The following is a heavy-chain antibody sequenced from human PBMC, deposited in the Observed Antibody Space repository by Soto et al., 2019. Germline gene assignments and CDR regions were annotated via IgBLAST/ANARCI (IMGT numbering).Heavy chain of an antibody. CDR1: GFTFTDYY. CDR3: ARVGSSGWYVDY. Sequence: GGPLRLSCAASGFTFTDYYMSWIRQAPGKGLDWISYISSSDSTMHYADSVKGRFTISRDNAKNSLYLQIDSLRAEDTAVYYCARVGSSGWYVDYWGQGT. J-gene: IGHJ4*02. CDR2: ISSSDSTM. D-gene: IGHD6-19*01. V-gene: IGHV3-11*01.